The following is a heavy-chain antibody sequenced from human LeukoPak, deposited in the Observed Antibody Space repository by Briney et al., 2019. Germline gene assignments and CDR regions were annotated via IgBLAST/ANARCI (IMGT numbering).Heavy chain of an antibody. CDR3: ARRGYSYADPIVDY. CDR2: INHSGST. D-gene: IGHD5-18*01. CDR1: GGSFSGYY. V-gene: IGHV4-34*01. J-gene: IGHJ4*02. Sequence: ASETLSLTCAVYGGSFSGYYWSWIRQPPGKGLEWIGEINHSGSTNYNPSLKSRVTISVDTSKNQFSLKLSSVTAADTAVYYCARRGYSYADPIVDYWGQGTLVTVSS.